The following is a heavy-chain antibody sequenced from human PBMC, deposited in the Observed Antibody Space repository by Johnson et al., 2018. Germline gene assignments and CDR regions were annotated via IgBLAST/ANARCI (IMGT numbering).Heavy chain of an antibody. V-gene: IGHV3-30-3*01. J-gene: IGHJ3*02. CDR1: GFTFSSYA. Sequence: QVQLVQSGGGVVQPGRSLRLSCAASGFTFSSYAMHWVRQAPGKGLEWVAVISYDGSNKYYADSVKGRFTISRDNSKNTLFLQMNSLRAEDTAVYYCARDPNYGGSPGAFDIWGQGTMVTVS. D-gene: IGHD4-23*01. CDR2: ISYDGSNK. CDR3: ARDPNYGGSPGAFDI.